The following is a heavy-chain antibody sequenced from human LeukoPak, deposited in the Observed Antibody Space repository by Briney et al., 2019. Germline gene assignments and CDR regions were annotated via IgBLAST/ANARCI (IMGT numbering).Heavy chain of an antibody. D-gene: IGHD6-6*01. CDR2: VYYSGGT. CDR1: GGSISSYY. V-gene: IGHV4-59*08. Sequence: SETLSPTCTVSGGSISSYYWNWMRQPPGKGLGLEWIGYVYYSGGTNYTPSLKRRVTISIDTTKSQVSLKLSSVTAADTAVYYCARLWDSSSSLDYWGQGTLVTVSS. J-gene: IGHJ4*02. CDR3: ARLWDSSSSLDY.